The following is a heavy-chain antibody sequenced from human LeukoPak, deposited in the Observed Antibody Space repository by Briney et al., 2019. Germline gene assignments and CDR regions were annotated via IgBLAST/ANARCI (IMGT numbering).Heavy chain of an antibody. J-gene: IGHJ6*03. D-gene: IGHD2-15*01. V-gene: IGHV4-34*01. CDR2: INHSGST. CDR1: GGSFSNYY. Sequence: SETLSLTCAVYGGSFSNYYWTWIRQPPGKGLEWIGEINHSGSTRYNPSLTSRVIISLDTSKNQFSLKLSSVTAADTAVYYCARQVDYYYYYMDVWGKGTTVTISS. CDR3: ARQVDYYYYYMDV.